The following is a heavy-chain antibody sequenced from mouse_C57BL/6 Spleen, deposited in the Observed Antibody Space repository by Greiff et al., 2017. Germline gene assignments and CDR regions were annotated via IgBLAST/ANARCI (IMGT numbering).Heavy chain of an antibody. V-gene: IGHV1-69*01. D-gene: IGHD1-1*01. CDR3: AIYYYGSFYFDY. CDR1: GYTFTSYW. Sequence: QVQLQQPGAELVMPGASVKLSCKASGYTFTSYWMHWVKQRPGQGLEWIGEIDPSDSYTNYNQKFKGKSTVTVDKSASTAYMQLSSLTSEDSAVYYCAIYYYGSFYFDYWGQGTTLTVSS. CDR2: IDPSDSYT. J-gene: IGHJ2*01.